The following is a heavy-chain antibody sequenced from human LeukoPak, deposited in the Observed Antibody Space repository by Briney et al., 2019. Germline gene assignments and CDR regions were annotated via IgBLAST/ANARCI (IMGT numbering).Heavy chain of an antibody. V-gene: IGHV1-2*02. J-gene: IGHJ4*02. CDR3: ARGKIPNYYDSSGYYSSFDY. D-gene: IGHD3-22*01. CDR1: GYTFTGYY. CDR2: INPNSGGT. Sequence: ASVKVSCTASGYTFTGYYMHWVRQAPGQGLEWMGWINPNSGGTNYAQKFQGRVTMTRDTSISTAYMGLSRLRSDDTAVYYCARGKIPNYYDSSGYYSSFDYWGQGTLVTVSS.